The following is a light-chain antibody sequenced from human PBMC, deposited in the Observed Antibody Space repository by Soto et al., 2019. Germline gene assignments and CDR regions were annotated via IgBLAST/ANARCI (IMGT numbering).Light chain of an antibody. CDR2: GAS. CDR3: QHYGNSPPSVT. V-gene: IGKV3-20*01. J-gene: IGKJ3*01. CDR1: QSVSRN. Sequence: EIVLTQSPAALSFFPGERATLSCRASQSVSRNLAWYQQKPGQAPRLLIYGASSRATGIPDRFSGSGSGTDFTLTINRLEPEDFAVYYCQHYGNSPPSVTFGPGTKVDIK.